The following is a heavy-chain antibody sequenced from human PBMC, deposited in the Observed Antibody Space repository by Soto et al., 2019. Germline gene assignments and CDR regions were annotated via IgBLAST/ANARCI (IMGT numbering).Heavy chain of an antibody. CDR3: ARDSPSGYYDSSGYYWYAFDI. J-gene: IGHJ3*02. CDR1: GFTFSSYS. CDR2: ISSSSSYI. Sequence: PGGSLRLSCAASGFTFSSYSMNWVRQAPGQGLEWVSSISSSSSYIYYADSVKGRFTISRDNDKNSLYLQMNSLRAEDTAGYYCARDSPSGYYDSSGYYWYAFDIWGQGTMVTVSS. V-gene: IGHV3-21*01. D-gene: IGHD3-22*01.